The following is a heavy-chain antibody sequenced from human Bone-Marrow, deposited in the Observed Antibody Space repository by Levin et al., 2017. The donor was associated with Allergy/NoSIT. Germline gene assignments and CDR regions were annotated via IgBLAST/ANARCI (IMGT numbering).Heavy chain of an antibody. Sequence: GWSLRLSCAASGFTFRHYTMNWVRQAPGKGLEWVSCITSSGDSTYYADSVKGRFTISRDNAKNSLYLQLNRLRDEDTAMYYCARDPARGYYDSSGYSGDHWGQGTLVTVSS. J-gene: IGHJ4*02. CDR2: ITSSGDST. D-gene: IGHD3-22*01. CDR3: ARDPARGYYDSSGYSGDH. V-gene: IGHV3-48*02. CDR1: GFTFRHYT.